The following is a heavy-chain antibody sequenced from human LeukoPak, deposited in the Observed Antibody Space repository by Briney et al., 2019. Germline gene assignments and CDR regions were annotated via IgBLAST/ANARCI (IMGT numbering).Heavy chain of an antibody. D-gene: IGHD2/OR15-2a*01. CDR1: GFTFSINA. V-gene: IGHV3-23*01. J-gene: IGHJ4*02. Sequence: GGSLRLSCAASGFTFSINAMTWVRQAPGKGLEWVSTIGDTDIMTHYADSVKGRFTMSRDNAKNSLYLQMNSLRAEDTAVYYCARDPRGTTGFDYWGQGTLVTVSS. CDR3: ARDPRGTTGFDY. CDR2: IGDTDIMT.